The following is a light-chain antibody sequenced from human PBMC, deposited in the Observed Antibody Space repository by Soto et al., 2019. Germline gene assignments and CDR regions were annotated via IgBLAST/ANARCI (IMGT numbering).Light chain of an antibody. V-gene: IGKV2-28*01. CDR3: AQGLACPRT. CDR1: QNLLHSNGYNY. CDR2: LGS. J-gene: IGKJ4*02. Sequence: EIFLTHTPLSLLVTPGEPASISCRSSQNLLHSNGYNYLNWYLQKPGQSPQLLIYLGSNRASGVPARFSGSGSGTDFTLTINRVEPEDVGVYFCAQGLACPRTFGRGTKVDIK.